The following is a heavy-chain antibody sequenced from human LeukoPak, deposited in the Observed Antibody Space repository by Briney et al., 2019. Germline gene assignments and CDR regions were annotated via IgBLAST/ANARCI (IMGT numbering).Heavy chain of an antibody. CDR2: IYPGDSDT. J-gene: IGHJ4*02. CDR3: ARHGGEASIAAPFDY. Sequence: GESLKISSKGPGYSFISYWISWLGQLPGKGLEWLGIIYPGDSDTRYSPSFQGQVTISADKSISTAYLQWSSLKASDTAMYFCARHGGEASIAAPFDYWGQGTLVTVSS. V-gene: IGHV5-51*01. D-gene: IGHD6-6*01. CDR1: GYSFISYW.